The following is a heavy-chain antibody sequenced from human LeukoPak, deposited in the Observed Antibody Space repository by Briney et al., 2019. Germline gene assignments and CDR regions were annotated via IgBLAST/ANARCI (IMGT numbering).Heavy chain of an antibody. V-gene: IGHV3-21*04. D-gene: IGHD1-7*01. Sequence: GGSLRLSCAASGFSFRSHSMNWVRQAPGQGLEWVSFISSSSTFIDYAGSVKGRFKISRDNANQTLYLQLSSLRPEDTAVYYCARDQNYNGRPWVGAFDIWGQGTLVTVSS. CDR1: GFSFRSHS. CDR3: ARDQNYNGRPWVGAFDI. CDR2: ISSSSTFI. J-gene: IGHJ3*02.